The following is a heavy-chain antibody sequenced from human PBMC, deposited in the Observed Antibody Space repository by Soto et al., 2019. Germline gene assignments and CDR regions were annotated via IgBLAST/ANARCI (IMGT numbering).Heavy chain of an antibody. CDR1: GYSFTSYW. D-gene: IGHD2-2*01. V-gene: IGHV5-10-1*01. CDR3: ARHDGVPAAPDY. J-gene: IGHJ4*02. CDR2: IDPSDSYT. Sequence: EVQLVQSGAEVKKPGESLRISCKGSGYSFTSYWISWVRQMPGKGLEWMGRIDPSDSYTTYSPSFQGHVTISADKSTYTAYLQWSSLKASDTAMYYCARHDGVPAAPDYWGQGTLVTVSS.